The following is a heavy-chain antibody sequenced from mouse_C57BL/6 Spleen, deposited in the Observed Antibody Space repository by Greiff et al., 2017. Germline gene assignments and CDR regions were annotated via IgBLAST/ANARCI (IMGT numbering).Heavy chain of an antibody. CDR1: GYTFTDYN. Sequence: QLQQPGPELVKPGASVKIPCKASGYTFTDYNMDWVKQSHGKSLEWIGDINPNNGGTIYNQKFKGKATLTVDKSSSTAYMELRSLTSEDTAVYYCARRYYDYDGGYYFDYWGQGTTLTVSS. J-gene: IGHJ2*01. V-gene: IGHV1-18*01. CDR2: INPNNGGT. CDR3: ARRYYDYDGGYYFDY. D-gene: IGHD2-4*01.